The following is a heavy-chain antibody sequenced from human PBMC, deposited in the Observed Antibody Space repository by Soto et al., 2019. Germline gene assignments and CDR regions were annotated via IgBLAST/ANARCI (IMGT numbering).Heavy chain of an antibody. V-gene: IGHV4-31*03. CDR1: GGSINSGDYY. D-gene: IGHD3-10*01. CDR2: IYYSGTT. Sequence: QVQLQESGPGLVKPSQTLSLNCSVSGGSINSGDYYWSWIRQHAEQGLEWIGYIYYSGTTYYNPSLKSRITISIDTSKNQFSLEMSSVTAADTAVYYCARVRGHAFDIRGQGTMVTVSS. J-gene: IGHJ3*02. CDR3: ARVRGHAFDI.